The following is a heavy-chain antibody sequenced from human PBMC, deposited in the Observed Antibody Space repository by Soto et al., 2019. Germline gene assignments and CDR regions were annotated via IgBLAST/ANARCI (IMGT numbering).Heavy chain of an antibody. Sequence: QVQLVQSGAEVKKPGSSVKVSCKASGGTFSSYAIDWVRQAPGQGLEWMGGIIPIFGTTNYAQKLQGRVKLTADDSPRTAYMELSTLRSEDTAVYYCARGTVTGSEYNYYYYGMDVWGQGTTVTVSS. J-gene: IGHJ6*02. CDR2: IIPIFGTT. CDR1: GGTFSSYA. V-gene: IGHV1-69*12. D-gene: IGHD1-26*01. CDR3: ARGTVTGSEYNYYYYGMDV.